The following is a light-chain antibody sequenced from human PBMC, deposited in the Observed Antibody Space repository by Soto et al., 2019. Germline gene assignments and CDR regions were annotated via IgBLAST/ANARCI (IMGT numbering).Light chain of an antibody. CDR2: EVT. V-gene: IGLV2-8*01. Sequence: QSALTQVPAAAGSPGQSVTISCTRPRSDADYRYVSWYQQHPGKAPKVMIYEVTRRPPGVPDRFSGSKSGNTAFLTVSGLQAEDAADYYCSSYVGSNNVVFGTGTKGTVL. J-gene: IGLJ1*01. CDR1: RSDADYRY. CDR3: SSYVGSNNVV.